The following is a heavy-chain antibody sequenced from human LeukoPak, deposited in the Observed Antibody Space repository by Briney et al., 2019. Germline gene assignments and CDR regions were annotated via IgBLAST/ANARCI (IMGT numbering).Heavy chain of an antibody. CDR1: GFTFSSYW. CDR3: AKDFLQDSSGNYYYGMDV. Sequence: GRSLRLSCAASGFTFSSYWMHWVRQAPGKGLVWVSRINTDGTTTTYADAVKGRFTISRDNAKNTLYLQMNSLRAEDTAVYYCAKDFLQDSSGNYYYGMDVWGQGTTVTVSS. V-gene: IGHV3-74*01. D-gene: IGHD6-19*01. J-gene: IGHJ6*02. CDR2: INTDGTTT.